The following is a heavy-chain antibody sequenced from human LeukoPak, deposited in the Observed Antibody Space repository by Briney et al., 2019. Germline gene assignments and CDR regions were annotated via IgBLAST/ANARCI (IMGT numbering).Heavy chain of an antibody. CDR3: ARTYCGGDCYSGEYYFDY. CDR1: GGTFSSYA. D-gene: IGHD2-21*02. J-gene: IGHJ4*02. CDR2: IIPIFGTA. Sequence: GASVKVSCKASGGTFSSYAISWVRQAPGQGLEWMGRIIPIFGTANYAQKFQGRVTITTDESTSTAYMELSSLRSEDTAVYYCARTYCGGDCYSGEYYFDYWGQGTLVTVS. V-gene: IGHV1-69*05.